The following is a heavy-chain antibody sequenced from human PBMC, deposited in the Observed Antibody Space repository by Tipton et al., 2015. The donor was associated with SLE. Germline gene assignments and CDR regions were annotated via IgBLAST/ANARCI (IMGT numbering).Heavy chain of an antibody. Sequence: TLFLTCTVSGGSISSYYWSWIRQPPGKGLEWIGYIYYSGSTYYNPSLKSRVTISVDTSKNQFSLKLSSVTAADTAVYYCAREDRQAQEPGGAFDIWGQGTMVTVSS. CDR2: IYYSGST. D-gene: IGHD4-23*01. J-gene: IGHJ3*02. CDR1: GGSISSYY. CDR3: AREDRQAQEPGGAFDI. V-gene: IGHV4-59*12.